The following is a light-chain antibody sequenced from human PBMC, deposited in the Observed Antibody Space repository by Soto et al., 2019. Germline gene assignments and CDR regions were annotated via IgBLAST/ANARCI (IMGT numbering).Light chain of an antibody. J-gene: IGKJ4*01. Sequence: DFVMTQSPDSLAVSLGERVTISCKSSQSVLYSSNNQNYLAWYQQKAGQPPKLLIYWASSRESGVPDRFSGSGSGTDFALTISSLQAEDVAVYYCQQYYSSPLAFXGGTKVDI. CDR2: WAS. V-gene: IGKV4-1*01. CDR1: QSVLYSSNNQNY. CDR3: QQYYSSPLA.